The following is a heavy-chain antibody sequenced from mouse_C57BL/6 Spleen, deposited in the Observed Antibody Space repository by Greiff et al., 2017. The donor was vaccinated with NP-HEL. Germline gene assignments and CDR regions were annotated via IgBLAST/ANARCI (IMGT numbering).Heavy chain of an antibody. CDR2: IDPSDSYT. J-gene: IGHJ2*01. CDR3: AREGAAQGYFDY. CDR1: GYTFTSYW. V-gene: IGHV1-59*01. Sequence: QVQLQQPGAELVRPGTSVKLSCKASGYTFTSYWMHWVKQRPGQGLEWIGVIDPSDSYTNYNQKFKGKATLTVDTSSSTAYMQLSSLTSEDSAVYYCAREGAAQGYFDYWGQGTTLTVSS. D-gene: IGHD3-2*02.